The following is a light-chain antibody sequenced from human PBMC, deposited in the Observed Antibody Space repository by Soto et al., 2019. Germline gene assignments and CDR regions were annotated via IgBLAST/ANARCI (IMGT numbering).Light chain of an antibody. CDR2: KAS. CDR3: QQYKSYTPYT. V-gene: IGKV1-5*03. CDR1: ESVSTW. J-gene: IGKJ2*01. Sequence: DIQMTQSPSTLSASVGDRVTFTCRASESVSTWLAWYQQKPGKAPKLLIYKASTLESGVPSRFSGRGSGTEFTLTISSLQPDDFATYYCQQYKSYTPYTFGQGTKLEIK.